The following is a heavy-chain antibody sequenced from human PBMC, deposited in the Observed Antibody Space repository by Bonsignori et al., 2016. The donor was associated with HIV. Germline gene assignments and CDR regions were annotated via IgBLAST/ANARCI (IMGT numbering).Heavy chain of an antibody. CDR1: GGSINNYY. V-gene: IGHV4-4*07. CDR3: ARDDVIPWFGL. J-gene: IGHJ5*02. Sequence: SETLSLTCTVSGGSINNYYWSWIRQPAGKGLEWIGRIYTTGTTNYNPSLKSRVTMSIDTSKNYFSLKLSSVTAADTAMYYCARDDVIPWFGLWGQGTLVTVSS. CDR2: IYTTGTT. D-gene: IGHD2-21*01.